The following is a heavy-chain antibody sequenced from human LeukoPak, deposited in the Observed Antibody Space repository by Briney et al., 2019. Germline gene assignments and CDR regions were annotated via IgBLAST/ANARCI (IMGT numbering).Heavy chain of an antibody. CDR2: IYPGDSDP. CDR1: GYNFTNYL. J-gene: IGHJ4*02. CDR3: ARLWYYDSSGWGDY. Sequence: GESLTISCKGSGYNFTNYLIAWVRQMPGKGLDWMGFIYPGDSDPRYSPSFQGQVTISADKSISTAYLQWNSLKASDTAMYYCARLWYYDSSGWGDYWGQGTLVTVSS. V-gene: IGHV5-51*01. D-gene: IGHD3-22*01.